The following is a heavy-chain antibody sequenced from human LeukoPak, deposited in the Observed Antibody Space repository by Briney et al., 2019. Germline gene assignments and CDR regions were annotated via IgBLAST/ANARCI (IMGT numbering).Heavy chain of an antibody. V-gene: IGHV4-4*07. J-gene: IGHJ6*03. CDR2: IYTSGST. CDR3: ARDRSGAVAGTVYCYYMDV. Sequence: SETLSLTCTVSGGSISSYYWSWIRQPAGKGLEWIGRIYTSGSTNYNPSLKSRVTMSVDTSKNQFSLKLSSVTAADTAVYYCARDRSGAVAGTVYCYYMDVWGKGTTVTVSS. D-gene: IGHD6-19*01. CDR1: GGSISSYY.